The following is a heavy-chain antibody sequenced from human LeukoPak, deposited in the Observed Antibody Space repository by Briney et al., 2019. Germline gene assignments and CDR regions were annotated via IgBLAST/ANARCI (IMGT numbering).Heavy chain of an antibody. V-gene: IGHV1-18*01. CDR2: ISAYNGNT. CDR3: ARDPWATGPSDY. J-gene: IGHJ4*02. Sequence: ASVKVSCKASGYTFTSYGISWVRQAPGQGLEWMGWISAYNGNTNYAQKLQGRVTMTTDTSTSTAYMELRSPRSDDTAVYYCARDPWATGPSDYWGQGTLVTVSS. D-gene: IGHD5-12*01. CDR1: GYTFTSYG.